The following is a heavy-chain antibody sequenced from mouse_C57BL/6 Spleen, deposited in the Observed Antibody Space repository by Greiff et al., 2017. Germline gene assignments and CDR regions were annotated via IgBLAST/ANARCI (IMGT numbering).Heavy chain of an antibody. Sequence: EVQLQQSGPELVKPGASVKIPCKASGYTFTDYNMDWVKQSHGKSLEWIGDINPNNGGTIYNQKFKGKATLTVDKSSSTAYMELRSLTSEDTAVYYCARRAYGSSYLYYYAMDYWGQGTSVTVSS. V-gene: IGHV1-18*01. D-gene: IGHD1-1*01. CDR2: INPNNGGT. CDR1: GYTFTDYN. J-gene: IGHJ4*01. CDR3: ARRAYGSSYLYYYAMDY.